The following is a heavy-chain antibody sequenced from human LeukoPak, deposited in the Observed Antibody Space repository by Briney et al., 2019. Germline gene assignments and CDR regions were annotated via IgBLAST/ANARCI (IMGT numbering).Heavy chain of an antibody. Sequence: GGSLRPSCAASGFTFDDYGMIWVRQAPGKGLEWVSAINWNGGSTGYADSVKGRFTISRDNAKNSLYLQMNSLRAEDTALYYCARDTTLYYDGSGFDAFDIWGQGTMVTVSS. J-gene: IGHJ3*02. V-gene: IGHV3-20*04. CDR1: GFTFDDYG. CDR2: INWNGGST. D-gene: IGHD3-22*01. CDR3: ARDTTLYYDGSGFDAFDI.